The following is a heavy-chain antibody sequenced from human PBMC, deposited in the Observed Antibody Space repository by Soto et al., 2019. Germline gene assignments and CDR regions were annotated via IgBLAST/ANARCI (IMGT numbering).Heavy chain of an antibody. V-gene: IGHV6-1*01. J-gene: IGHJ6*02. Sequence: PSQTLSLTCAISGDSVSSNSAAWNWIRQSPSRGLECLGRTYYRSKWYNDYAVSVKSRITINPATSKNQFSLQLNSVTPEDTAVYYCARGGIYGSGSYYRGMDXWGQGTTVTVS. CDR2: TYYRSKWYN. CDR1: GDSVSSNSAA. D-gene: IGHD3-10*01. CDR3: ARGGIYGSGSYYRGMDX.